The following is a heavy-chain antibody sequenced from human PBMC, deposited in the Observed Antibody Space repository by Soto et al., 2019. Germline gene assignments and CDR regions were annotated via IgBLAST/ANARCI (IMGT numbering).Heavy chain of an antibody. CDR2: IKQDGSEK. Sequence: PSETLCLSCAVSGFTFSSYWLTWIRQAPGKGLEWVANIKQDGSEKYYVASVKGRFTLSRDNGNKLLFLKMESLTADEAAVEYCAGDGVRNGAYNGWLDPWGQGTLVTVSS. V-gene: IGHV3-7*01. D-gene: IGHD3-16*01. CDR1: GFTFSSYW. CDR3: AGDGVRNGAYNGWLDP. J-gene: IGHJ5*02.